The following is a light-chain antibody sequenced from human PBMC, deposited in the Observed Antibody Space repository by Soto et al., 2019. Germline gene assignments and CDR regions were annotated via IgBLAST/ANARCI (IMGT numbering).Light chain of an antibody. CDR1: QSVSSSY. CDR3: QQYGSSPWT. Sequence: EIVLTQSPGTLSLSPGERATLSCRASQSVSSSYLAWYQQKPGQAPRLLIYGASSRATGIPDRFSGIVSGTDFTLTISRLEAEDFAVYYCQQYGSSPWTFGQGTKVEIK. V-gene: IGKV3-20*01. CDR2: GAS. J-gene: IGKJ1*01.